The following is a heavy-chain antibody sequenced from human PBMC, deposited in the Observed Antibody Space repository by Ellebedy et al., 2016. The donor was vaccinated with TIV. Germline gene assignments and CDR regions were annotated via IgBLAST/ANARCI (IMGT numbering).Heavy chain of an antibody. CDR3: ARQLIRAGWDGGYYYHYGMDV. J-gene: IGHJ6*02. D-gene: IGHD1-26*01. V-gene: IGHV4-59*08. CDR2: IYYSGST. Sequence: MPGGSLRLSCTVPGGSISSYYWSWIRLPPGQGLEWIGYIYYSGSTNYNPSLKSRVTISVDTSKNQFSLKLSSVTAADTAGYYCARQLIRAGWDGGYYYHYGMDVWGQGTTVTVSS. CDR1: GGSISSYY.